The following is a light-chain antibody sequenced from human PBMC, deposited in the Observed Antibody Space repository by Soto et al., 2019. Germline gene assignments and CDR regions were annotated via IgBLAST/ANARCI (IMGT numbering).Light chain of an antibody. CDR1: SSDVGGYDF. CDR2: DVS. Sequence: QSALTQPRSVSGAPGQSVTISCTGSSSDVGGYDFVSWYQQHPGKAPKLMISDVSERPSGVPDRCSGSKSANTASLTISGLQAEDEADYYCCSYAGTYTFVFGGGTKLTVL. J-gene: IGLJ3*02. V-gene: IGLV2-11*01. CDR3: CSYAGTYTFV.